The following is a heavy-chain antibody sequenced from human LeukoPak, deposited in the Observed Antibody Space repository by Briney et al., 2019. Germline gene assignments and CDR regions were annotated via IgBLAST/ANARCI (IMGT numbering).Heavy chain of an antibody. Sequence: GASVKVSCKASGYTFTSYDINWVRQATGQGLEWMGWMNPNSGNTGYAQKFQGRVTMTRNTSISTAYMELSSLRSEDTAVYYCARGLGAAAESWFDPWGQGTLVTVSS. D-gene: IGHD6-13*01. V-gene: IGHV1-8*01. CDR1: GYTFTSYD. J-gene: IGHJ5*02. CDR3: ARGLGAAAESWFDP. CDR2: MNPNSGNT.